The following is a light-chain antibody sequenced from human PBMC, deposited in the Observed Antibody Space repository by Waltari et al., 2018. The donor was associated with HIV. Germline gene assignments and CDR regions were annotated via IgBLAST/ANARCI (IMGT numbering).Light chain of an antibody. CDR2: EDN. CDR1: SGSIASHY. V-gene: IGLV6-57*01. J-gene: IGLJ2*01. Sequence: MLTQPHSVSESPGKTVTISCTRSSGSIASHYVQWYQQRPGSSPIPLIYEDNQRPSGVPDRFSGSIDSSSNSASLTISGLKTEDEADYYCQSYDSNNQIVVFGGGTKLTVL. CDR3: QSYDSNNQIVV.